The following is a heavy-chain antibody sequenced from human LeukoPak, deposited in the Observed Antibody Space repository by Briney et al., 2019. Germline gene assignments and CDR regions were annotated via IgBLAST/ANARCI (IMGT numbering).Heavy chain of an antibody. V-gene: IGHV1-46*01. CDR3: ARADALDDYGPKDAFDI. Sequence: ASVKVSCTASGYTFTSYYMHWVRQAPGQGLEWMGIINPSGGSTSYAQKFQGRVTMTRDTSTSTVYMELSSLRSEDTAVYYCARADALDDYGPKDAFDIWGQGTMVTVSS. J-gene: IGHJ3*02. CDR2: INPSGGST. D-gene: IGHD4-17*01. CDR1: GYTFTSYY.